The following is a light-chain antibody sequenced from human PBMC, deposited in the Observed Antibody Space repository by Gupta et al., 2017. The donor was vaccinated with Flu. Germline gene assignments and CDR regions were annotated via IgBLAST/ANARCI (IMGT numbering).Light chain of an antibody. CDR1: SSDVGGYNY. Sequence: SITISCTGTSSDVGGYNYVSWYQQYPGKAPKVMIYEVSNRPSGVSNRFSASKSGNTASLTISGLQAEDEADYYCCSYAGSSTWVFGTGTTVTVL. J-gene: IGLJ1*01. V-gene: IGLV2-14*01. CDR3: CSYAGSSTWV. CDR2: EVS.